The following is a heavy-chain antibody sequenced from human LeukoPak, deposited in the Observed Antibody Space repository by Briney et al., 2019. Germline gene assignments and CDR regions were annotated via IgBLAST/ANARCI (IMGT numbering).Heavy chain of an antibody. CDR1: GGSFSGYY. J-gene: IGHJ4*02. Sequence: SETLSLTCAVYGGSFSGYYWSWIRQPPGNGLEWIGEINHSGSTNYNPSLKSRVTISVDTSKNQFSLKLSSVTAADTAVYYCARNLTKWELQNWGQGTLVTVSS. CDR3: ARNLTKWELQN. D-gene: IGHD1-26*01. V-gene: IGHV4-34*01. CDR2: INHSGST.